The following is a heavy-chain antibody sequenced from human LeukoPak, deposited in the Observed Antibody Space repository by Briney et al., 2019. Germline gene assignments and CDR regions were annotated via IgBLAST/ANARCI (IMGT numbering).Heavy chain of an antibody. Sequence: PGGSLRLSCAASGFTFSSYGMPWVRQAPGKGLEWVAVIWYDGSNKYYADSVKGRFTISRDNAKNSLYLQMNSLRAEDTAVYYCAREGRDGYNFAFDYWGQGTLVTVSS. CDR1: GFTFSSYG. D-gene: IGHD5-12*01. V-gene: IGHV3-33*01. J-gene: IGHJ4*02. CDR2: IWYDGSNK. CDR3: AREGRDGYNFAFDY.